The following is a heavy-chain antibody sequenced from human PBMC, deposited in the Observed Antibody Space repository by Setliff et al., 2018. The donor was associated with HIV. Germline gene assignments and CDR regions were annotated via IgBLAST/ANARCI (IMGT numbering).Heavy chain of an antibody. D-gene: IGHD2-8*01. V-gene: IGHV3-53*01. CDR3: TMAPLLDSTYGVDV. J-gene: IGHJ6*02. CDR1: GFNVSSNY. CDR2: IYRGGET. Sequence: PGGSLRLSCAASGFNVSSNYMSWVRQAPGKGLECVSVIYRGGETYHADSVKGRFTISRDNSKDTLYLQMSGLRVDDTAVYYCTMAPLLDSTYGVDVWGQGTAVTVSS.